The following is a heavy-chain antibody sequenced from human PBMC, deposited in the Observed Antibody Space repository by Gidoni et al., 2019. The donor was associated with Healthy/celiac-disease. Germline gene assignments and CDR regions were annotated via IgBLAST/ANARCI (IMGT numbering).Heavy chain of an antibody. D-gene: IGHD2-15*01. J-gene: IGHJ4*02. V-gene: IGHV4-59*01. CDR3: ATLVVVVPATPYNFDY. CDR2: IYYSGST. Sequence: QPPGKGLEWIGYIYYSGSTNYNPSLKSRVTISVDTSKKQFFLKLSSVTAADTAVYYCATLVVVVPATPYNFDYWGQGTLVTVSS.